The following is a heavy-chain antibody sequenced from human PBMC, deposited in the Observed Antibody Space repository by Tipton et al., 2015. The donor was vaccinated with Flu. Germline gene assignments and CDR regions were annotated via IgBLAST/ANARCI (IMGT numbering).Heavy chain of an antibody. CDR3: ARDGGIVGVKGGMDV. Sequence: TLSLTCTVSGGSISSFYWSWIRQPPGKGLEWIGYIYYSGSTNYNPFLKSRVTISVDTSKNQFSLKLSSVTAADTAVYYCARDGGIVGVKGGMDVWDQGTTVTVSS. CDR2: IYYSGST. V-gene: IGHV4-59*01. J-gene: IGHJ6*02. D-gene: IGHD1-26*01. CDR1: GGSISSFY.